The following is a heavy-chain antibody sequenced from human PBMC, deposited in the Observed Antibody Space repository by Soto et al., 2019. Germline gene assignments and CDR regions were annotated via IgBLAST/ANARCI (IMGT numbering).Heavy chain of an antibody. CDR3: TTGGNWNDPWADFDY. V-gene: IGHV3-15*01. Sequence: PRGALLISCAASGFTFSNAWMSWVRQAPGKGLEWVGRIKSKTDGGTTDYAAPVKGRFTISRDDSKNTLYLQMNSLKTEDTAVYYCTTGGNWNDPWADFDYWGQGTMVTVSS. CDR1: GFTFSNAW. CDR2: IKSKTDGGTT. J-gene: IGHJ4*02. D-gene: IGHD1-1*01.